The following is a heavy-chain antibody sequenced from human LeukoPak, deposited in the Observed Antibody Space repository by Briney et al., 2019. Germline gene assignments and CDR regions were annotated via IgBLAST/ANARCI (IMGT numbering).Heavy chain of an antibody. CDR3: ARGFGGWYYFDY. CDR2: IYYSGST. D-gene: IGHD6-19*01. CDR1: GGSISSYY. J-gene: IGHJ4*02. Sequence: PSETLSLTCTVSGGSISSYYWSWIRQPPGKGLEWIGYIYYSGSTNYNPSLKSRVTISVDTSKNQFSLKLSSVTAADTAVYYCARGFGGWYYFDYWGQGTLVTVSS. V-gene: IGHV4-59*01.